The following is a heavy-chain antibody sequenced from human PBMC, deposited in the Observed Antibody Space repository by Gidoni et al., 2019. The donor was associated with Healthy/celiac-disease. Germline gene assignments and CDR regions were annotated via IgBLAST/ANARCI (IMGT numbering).Heavy chain of an antibody. J-gene: IGHJ3*02. Sequence: QVQLVESGGGVVQPGRSLRLACAASGFTFSSYGMHWVRQAPGKGLEWVAVIWYDGSNKYYADSVKGRFTISRDNSKNTLYLQMNSLRAEDTAVYYCARDLAGAFDIWGQGTMVTVSS. V-gene: IGHV3-33*01. CDR2: IWYDGSNK. CDR3: ARDLAGAFDI. CDR1: GFTFSSYG.